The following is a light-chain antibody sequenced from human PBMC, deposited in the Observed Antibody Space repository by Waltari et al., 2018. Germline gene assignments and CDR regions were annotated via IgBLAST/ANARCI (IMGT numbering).Light chain of an antibody. V-gene: IGLV4-69*01. CDR2: VNSDGSH. Sequence: QLVLTQSPSASASLGASVKLTCTLSSGHSTNIIAWLQQQPEKGPRYLMNVNSDGSHNKGVGIPDRFSGSSSGAERYLTLSRLQSEDEADYYCQTGGHGTWVFGGGTRLTVL. J-gene: IGLJ3*02. CDR1: SGHSTNI. CDR3: QTGGHGTWV.